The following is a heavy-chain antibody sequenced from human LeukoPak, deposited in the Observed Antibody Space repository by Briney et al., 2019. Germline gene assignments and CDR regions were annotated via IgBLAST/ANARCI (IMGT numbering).Heavy chain of an antibody. Sequence: PSETLSLTCAVYGGSFSDYYWSWIRQHPGKGLEWIGYIYYSGSTYYNPSLKSRVTISVDTSKNQFSLKLSSVTAADTAVYYCAKTIVALVFDIWGQGTMVTVSS. J-gene: IGHJ3*02. D-gene: IGHD2-15*01. V-gene: IGHV4-31*11. CDR1: GGSFSDYY. CDR2: IYYSGST. CDR3: AKTIVALVFDI.